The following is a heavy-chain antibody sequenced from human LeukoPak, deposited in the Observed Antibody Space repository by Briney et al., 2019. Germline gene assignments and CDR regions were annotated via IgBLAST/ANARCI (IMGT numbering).Heavy chain of an antibody. CDR1: GFIFSDHY. CDR2: ISSSGSSI. J-gene: IGHJ4*02. CDR3: ARVKGSYSVDY. V-gene: IGHV3-11*01. D-gene: IGHD1-26*01. Sequence: PGGSLRLSCAASGFIFSDHYMIWIRQAPGKGLEWLSYISSSGSSIYYAESVKGRFTISRDNAKKSLHLQMNSLRAEDTAVYYCARVKGSYSVDYWGQGTLVTVSS.